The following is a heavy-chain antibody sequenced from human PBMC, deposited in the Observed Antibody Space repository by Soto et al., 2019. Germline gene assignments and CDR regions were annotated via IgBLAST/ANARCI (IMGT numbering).Heavy chain of an antibody. CDR3: AKQIPTYYYGSGSYYNFDY. CDR2: ISWNSGSI. J-gene: IGHJ4*02. CDR1: GFTFDDYA. D-gene: IGHD3-10*01. Sequence: EVQLVESGGGLVQPGRSLRLSCAASGFTFDDYAMHWVRQAPGKGLEWVSGISWNSGSIGYADSVKGRFTISRDNAKNSLYLQMNSLRAEDTALYYCAKQIPTYYYGSGSYYNFDYWGQGTLVTVSS. V-gene: IGHV3-9*01.